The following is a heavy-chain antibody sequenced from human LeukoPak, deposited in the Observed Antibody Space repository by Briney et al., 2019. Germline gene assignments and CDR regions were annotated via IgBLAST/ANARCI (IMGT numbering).Heavy chain of an antibody. CDR2: ISYSGGT. CDR1: GFTFSSYA. D-gene: IGHD2-15*01. J-gene: IGHJ6*03. V-gene: IGHV3-23*01. Sequence: GRSLSLSCVASGFTFSSYAMTWVRQAPGKGLECVSLISYSGGTFYADSVTGRFTVSRDTSQNTLYLQMNSLRAEDTAIYYCAKNGDRGAYCTGGTCYPYFYYYMDVWGKGTTVTI. CDR3: AKNGDRGAYCTGGTCYPYFYYYMDV.